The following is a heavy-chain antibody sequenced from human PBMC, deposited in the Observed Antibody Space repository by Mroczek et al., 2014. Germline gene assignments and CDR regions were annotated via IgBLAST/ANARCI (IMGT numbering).Heavy chain of an antibody. V-gene: IGHV3-11*01. J-gene: IGHJ6*03. D-gene: IGHD2-21*01. CDR3: ARLDCGGDCYIYYYYYYMDV. CDR2: ISSSGSTI. CDR1: GFTFSDYY. Sequence: VQLLESGGGLVKPGGSLRLSCAASGFTFSDYYMSWIRQAPGKGLEWVSYISSSGSTIYYADSVKGRFTISRDNAKNSLYLQMNSLRAEDTAVYYCARLDCGGDCYIYYYYYYMDVWGKGTTVTRLL.